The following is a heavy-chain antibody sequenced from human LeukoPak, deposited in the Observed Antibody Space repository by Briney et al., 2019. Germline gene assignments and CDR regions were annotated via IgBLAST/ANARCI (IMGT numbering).Heavy chain of an antibody. CDR2: INHSGST. CDR1: GGSFSGYY. Sequence: PSETLSLTCAVYGGSFSGYYWSWIRQPPGKGLEWIGEINHSGSTYYNPSLKSRVTISVDTSKNQFSLKLSSVTAADTAVYYCARGPSQRSTMIVVVIKGFDIWGQGTMVTVSS. J-gene: IGHJ3*02. CDR3: ARGPSQRSTMIVVVIKGFDI. D-gene: IGHD3-22*01. V-gene: IGHV4-34*01.